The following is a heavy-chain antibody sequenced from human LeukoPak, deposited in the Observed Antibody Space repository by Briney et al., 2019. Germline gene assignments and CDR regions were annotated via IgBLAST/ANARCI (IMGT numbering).Heavy chain of an antibody. D-gene: IGHD6-19*01. CDR3: ARDLGYISGVGSVNTFDI. CDR2: INTNTGNP. Sequence: GASVKVSCKASGYTFTGYYMHWVRQAPGQGLEWMGWINTNTGNPTYAQDFTGRFVFSLDTSVSTTYLQISSLKAEDTAVYYCARDLGYISGVGSVNTFDIRGQGTMVTVSS. J-gene: IGHJ3*02. CDR1: GYTFTGYY. V-gene: IGHV7-4-1*02.